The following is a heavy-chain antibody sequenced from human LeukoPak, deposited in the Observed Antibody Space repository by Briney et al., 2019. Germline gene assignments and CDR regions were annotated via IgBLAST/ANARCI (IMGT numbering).Heavy chain of an antibody. V-gene: IGHV5-51*01. CDR1: GFTFSTYS. J-gene: IGHJ4*02. CDR2: IYAGDSST. Sequence: GEPLKISCKGSGFTFSTYSFAWVRQMPGKGLEWMGVIYAGDSSTRYSPSLQGQVTISVHKSISTAYLQWSSLKASDSAIYYCARHSCYDSWGQGTLVTVSS. D-gene: IGHD3-16*01. CDR3: ARHSCYDS.